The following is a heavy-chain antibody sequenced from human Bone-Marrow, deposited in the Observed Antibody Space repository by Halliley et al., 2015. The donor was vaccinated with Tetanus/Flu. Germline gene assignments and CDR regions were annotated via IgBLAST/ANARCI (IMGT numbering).Heavy chain of an antibody. J-gene: IGHJ4*02. Sequence: QPVQSGAEVKKPGSSVKVSCKASGGTFTTYTLMWVRQAPGQGLEWMGRIVPMLDATKYAQKFQGRVSITADEATSTVYMELNSLRFDDTAVYYCATSDQWGDPIFWGQGTLVTVSS. CDR2: IVPMLDAT. V-gene: IGHV1-69*11. D-gene: IGHD1-26*01. CDR1: GGTFTTYT. CDR3: ATSDQWGDPIF.